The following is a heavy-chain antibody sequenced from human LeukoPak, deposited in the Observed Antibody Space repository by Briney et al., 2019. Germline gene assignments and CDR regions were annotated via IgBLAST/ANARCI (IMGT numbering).Heavy chain of an antibody. CDR2: IKSKTDDGTT. J-gene: IGHJ4*02. CDR1: GFTFSNAW. CDR3: TTDLTTDFDY. Sequence: PGGSLRLSCAASGFTFSNAWMSWVRQAPGKGLEWVGRIKSKTDDGTTDYAAPVKGRFTISRDDSKNTLYLQMNSLKTEDTAVYYCTTDLTTDFDYWGQGTLVTVSS. V-gene: IGHV3-15*01. D-gene: IGHD4-11*01.